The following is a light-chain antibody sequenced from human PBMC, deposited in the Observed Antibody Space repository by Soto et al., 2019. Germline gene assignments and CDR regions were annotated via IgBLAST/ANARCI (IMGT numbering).Light chain of an antibody. CDR2: EDN. V-gene: IGLV6-57*04. J-gene: IGLJ2*01. CDR3: QSYDSHNQV. Sequence: LTQPHSVSESPGKTVTISCTRSSGSIASNYVQWYQQRPGSAPTTVIYEDNQRPSGVPDRFSGSIDSSSNSASLTISGLKTEDEADYYCQSYDSHNQVFGGGTKLTVL. CDR1: SGSIASNY.